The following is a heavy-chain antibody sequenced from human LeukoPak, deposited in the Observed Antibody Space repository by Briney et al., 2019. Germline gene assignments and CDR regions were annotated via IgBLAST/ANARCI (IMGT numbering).Heavy chain of an antibody. J-gene: IGHJ4*02. CDR1: GYTFTSYD. D-gene: IGHD5-18*01. CDR2: MNPNSGNT. CDR3: ARGRPARGDSYGYF. Sequence: ASVKVSCKASGYTFTSYDINWVRQATGQGLEWMGWMNPNSGNTGYAQKFQGRVTMTRNTSISTAYMELSSLRSEDTAVYYCARGRPARGDSYGYFWDQGTLVTVSS. V-gene: IGHV1-8*01.